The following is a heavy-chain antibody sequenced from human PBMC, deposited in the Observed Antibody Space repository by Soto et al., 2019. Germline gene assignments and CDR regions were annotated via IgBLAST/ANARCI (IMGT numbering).Heavy chain of an antibody. J-gene: IGHJ4*02. CDR3: ARAGQGLTYDQFDY. Sequence: GGSLRLSCAASGFTFSSYGMHWVRQAPGKGLEWVAVIWYDGSNKYYADSVKGRFTISRDNSKNTLYLQMNSLRAEDTAVYYCARAGQGLTYDQFDYWGQGTLVTVSS. CDR2: IWYDGSNK. CDR1: GFTFSSYG. V-gene: IGHV3-33*01. D-gene: IGHD6-19*01.